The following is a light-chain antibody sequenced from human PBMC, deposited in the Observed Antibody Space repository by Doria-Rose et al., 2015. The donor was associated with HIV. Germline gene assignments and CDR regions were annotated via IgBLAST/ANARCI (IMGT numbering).Light chain of an antibody. Sequence: TQSPESLGMSLGERATLNCKSNQSLLYTSKNYLAWYQQKPGQPPKLVIYWASTRQSVVPARFSGSGSGTDFTLTISSLEAEDVAVYYCQQYYDTPSFGPGTTVDIK. CDR1: QSLLYTSKNY. J-gene: IGKJ3*01. CDR3: QQYYDTPS. CDR2: WAS. V-gene: IGKV4-1*01.